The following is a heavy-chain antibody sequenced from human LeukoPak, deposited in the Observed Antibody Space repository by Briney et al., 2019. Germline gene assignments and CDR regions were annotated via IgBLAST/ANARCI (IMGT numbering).Heavy chain of an antibody. CDR3: ARDSYAYASSGPLDY. CDR2: IIPIFGTA. Sequence: SVKVSCKASGGTFSSYAISWVRQAPGQGLEWMGGIIPIFGTANYAQKFQGRVTITADESTSTAYMELSSLRSEDTAVYYCARDSYAYASSGPLDYWGQGILVTVSS. CDR1: GGTFSSYA. J-gene: IGHJ4*02. D-gene: IGHD3-22*01. V-gene: IGHV1-69*13.